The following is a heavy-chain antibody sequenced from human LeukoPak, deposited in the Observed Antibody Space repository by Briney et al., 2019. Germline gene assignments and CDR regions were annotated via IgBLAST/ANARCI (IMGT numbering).Heavy chain of an antibody. Sequence: GGSLRLSCATSGFTFSDYWMHWVRQAPGKGLVWVAGVDTDGRTTRYADFVKDRFTVSRDNARHTVYVQMNSLRADDTAVYFCARDLSAAVTRYFDLWGRGTLVTVSS. V-gene: IGHV3-74*01. CDR3: ARDLSAAVTRYFDL. J-gene: IGHJ2*01. CDR1: GFTFSDYW. D-gene: IGHD6-13*01. CDR2: VDTDGRTT.